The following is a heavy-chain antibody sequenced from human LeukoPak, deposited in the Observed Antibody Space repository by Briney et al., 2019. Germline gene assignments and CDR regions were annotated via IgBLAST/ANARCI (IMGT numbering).Heavy chain of an antibody. CDR2: IYSGGST. CDR3: AKGQWLVPWFDY. J-gene: IGHJ4*02. V-gene: IGHV3-53*05. CDR1: GFTVSSNY. D-gene: IGHD6-19*01. Sequence: GGSLRLSCAASGFTVSSNYMSWVRQAPGKGLKWVSVIYSGGSTYYADSVKGRFTISRDNSKNTLYLQMNSLRAEDTALYYCAKGQWLVPWFDYWGQGTLVTVSS.